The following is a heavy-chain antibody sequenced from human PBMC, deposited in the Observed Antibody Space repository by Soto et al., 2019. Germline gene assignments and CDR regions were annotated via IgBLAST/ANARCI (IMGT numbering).Heavy chain of an antibody. V-gene: IGHV3-30-3*01. CDR2: ISYDGSNK. CDR3: ARNPPNIAARQTGYYYYGMDV. Sequence: QVQLVESGGGVVQPGRSLRLSCAASGFTFSSYAMHWVRQAPGKGLEGVAVISYDGSNKYYEDSVKGRFTISRDNSKNTLYLQMNSLRAEDTAVYYCARNPPNIAARQTGYYYYGMDVWGQGTTVTVSS. J-gene: IGHJ6*02. D-gene: IGHD6-25*01. CDR1: GFTFSSYA.